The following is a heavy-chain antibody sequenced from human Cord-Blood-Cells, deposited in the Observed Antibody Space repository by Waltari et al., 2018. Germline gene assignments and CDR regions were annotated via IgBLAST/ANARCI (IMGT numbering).Heavy chain of an antibody. CDR2: SSNRSSTI. J-gene: IGHJ5*02. Sequence: EVQLVESGGGLVQPGGSLRLSCAASGFTFSPYSMNWVRQAPGKGLGWVSYSSNRSSTIYYADFVKGRFNISRDKAKNSLYLQLNSLRDEDTAGYYCSRYSSAGDPWGQGTLVTVAS. CDR1: GFTFSPYS. D-gene: IGHD6-13*01. V-gene: IGHV3-48*02. CDR3: SRYSSAGDP.